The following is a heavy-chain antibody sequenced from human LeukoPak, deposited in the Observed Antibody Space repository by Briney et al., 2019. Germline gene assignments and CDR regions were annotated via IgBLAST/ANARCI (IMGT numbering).Heavy chain of an antibody. J-gene: IGHJ4*02. CDR2: MNSDGTTT. CDR1: GFAFSSSW. Sequence: GGSLRLSCAGSGFAFSSSWMHWVRQAPGKGLVWVSRMNSDGTTTNYADSVKGRFTISRDNAKNTLYLQMNSLTVEDTAVYYCTIAGSYRFDYWGQGTLVTVPP. V-gene: IGHV3-74*01. CDR3: TIAGSYRFDY. D-gene: IGHD3-16*02.